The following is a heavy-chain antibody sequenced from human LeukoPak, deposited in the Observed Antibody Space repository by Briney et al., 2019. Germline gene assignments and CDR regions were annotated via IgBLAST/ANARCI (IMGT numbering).Heavy chain of an antibody. D-gene: IGHD4-17*01. CDR3: ASALTTVTPHFHC. Sequence: GRSLRLSCAASGFTFSSYAMHWVRQPPGKGLVWVSRIDTDGSSATYADSVKGRFTISRDNAKNTVYLQMNSLRVEDTGVYYCASALTTVTPHFHCWGQGTLVTVSS. V-gene: IGHV3-74*01. CDR1: GFTFSSYA. CDR2: IDTDGSSA. J-gene: IGHJ4*02.